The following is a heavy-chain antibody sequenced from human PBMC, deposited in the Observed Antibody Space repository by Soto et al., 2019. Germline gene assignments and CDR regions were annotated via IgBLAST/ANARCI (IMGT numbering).Heavy chain of an antibody. CDR2: ISGSGADT. V-gene: IGHV3-23*01. CDR1: GITFRSHA. J-gene: IGHJ4*02. D-gene: IGHD3-16*01. CDR3: AKEYGGDTLMSTSYFDN. Sequence: EVQLLESGGGLVQPGGSLRLSCAVSGITFRSHALSWVRQAPGKGLEWVSGISGSGADTHYADSVKGRFTISRDNSKNTPSLQMSSVSADDTTVYYCAKEYGGDTLMSTSYFDNWGRGTLVAVSS.